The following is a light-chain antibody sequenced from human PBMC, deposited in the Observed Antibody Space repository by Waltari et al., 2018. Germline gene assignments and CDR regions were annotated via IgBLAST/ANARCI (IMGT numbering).Light chain of an antibody. Sequence: QIVVTQEPSLTVSPGGTVTLTCPFTTGPVTSGHYPNWFQQKPGQAPRALIYSTPNKHSWTPARFSGSLLEGKAALTLSGVQPDDEAEYYCLLYYGGARVFGGGTKLTVL. CDR1: TGPVTSGHY. CDR3: LLYYGGARV. CDR2: STP. J-gene: IGLJ3*02. V-gene: IGLV7-43*01.